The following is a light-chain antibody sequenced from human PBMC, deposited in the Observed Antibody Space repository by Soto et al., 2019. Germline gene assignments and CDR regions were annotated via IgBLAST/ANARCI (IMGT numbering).Light chain of an antibody. CDR3: QQYNGYPLT. CDR1: QSVSDR. Sequence: DIQMTQSPSTLSASVGDRVTLTCRASQSVSDRLAWYQQKPGKAPKLLINDASNLESGVPSRFSGSESGTEVTLTFSSLQSYEFATYYCQQYNGYPLTFGGGTSVEI. J-gene: IGKJ4*01. V-gene: IGKV1-5*01. CDR2: DAS.